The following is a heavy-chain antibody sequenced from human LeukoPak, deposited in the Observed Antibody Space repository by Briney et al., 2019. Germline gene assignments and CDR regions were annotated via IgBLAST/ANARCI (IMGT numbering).Heavy chain of an antibody. Sequence: ASAKVSCKASDYTFTSYGISWVRQAPGQGLEWMGWISAYNGNTNYAQKLQGRVTMTTDTSTSTAYMGLRSLRSEDTAVYYCARDQGSYEQPLHDYWGQGTLVTVSS. CDR3: ARDQGSYEQPLHDY. CDR2: ISAYNGNT. V-gene: IGHV1-18*01. D-gene: IGHD3-10*01. J-gene: IGHJ4*02. CDR1: DYTFTSYG.